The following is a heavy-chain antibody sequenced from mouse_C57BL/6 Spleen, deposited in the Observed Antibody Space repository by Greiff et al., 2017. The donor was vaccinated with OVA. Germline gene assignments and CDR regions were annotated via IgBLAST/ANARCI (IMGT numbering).Heavy chain of an antibody. V-gene: IGHV1-9*01. D-gene: IGHD2-2*01. CDR3: ARRWKNMVTTDYFDY. CDR1: GYTFTGYW. CDR2: ILPGSGST. J-gene: IGHJ2*01. Sequence: QVQLQQSGAELMKPGASVKLSCKATGYTFTGYWIEWVKQRPGHGLEWIGEILPGSGSTNYNEKFKGKATFTADTSSNTAYMQLCSLATEDSAIYSCARRWKNMVTTDYFDYWGQGTTLTVSS.